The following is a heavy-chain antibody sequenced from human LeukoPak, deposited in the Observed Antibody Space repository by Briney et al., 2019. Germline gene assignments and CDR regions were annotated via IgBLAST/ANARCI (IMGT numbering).Heavy chain of an antibody. Sequence: ASVKVSCKASGYTFPTYPITWVRQAPGQGLEWMGWISAYNGNTNYAQKFQGRVTMTTDTSTSTAYMELRSLRSDDTAVYYCAKLQSGYYGMDVWGQGTTVTVSS. CDR2: ISAYNGNT. D-gene: IGHD4-11*01. CDR3: AKLQSGYYGMDV. CDR1: GYTFPTYP. V-gene: IGHV1-18*04. J-gene: IGHJ6*02.